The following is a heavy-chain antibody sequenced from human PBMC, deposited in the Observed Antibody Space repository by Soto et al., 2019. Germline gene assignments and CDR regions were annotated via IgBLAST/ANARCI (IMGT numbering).Heavy chain of an antibody. CDR1: GFTVSSNY. V-gene: IGHV3-66*01. J-gene: IGHJ6*03. D-gene: IGHD3-3*01. CDR3: ARVVYDFWSSDYYYMDV. Sequence: EVQLVESGGGLVQPGGSLRLSCAASGFTVSSNYMSWVRQAPGKGLEWVSVIYSGGSTYYADSVKGRFTISRDNSKNTLYLQMNSLRAEDMAVYYCARVVYDFWSSDYYYMDVWGKGTTVTVSS. CDR2: IYSGGST.